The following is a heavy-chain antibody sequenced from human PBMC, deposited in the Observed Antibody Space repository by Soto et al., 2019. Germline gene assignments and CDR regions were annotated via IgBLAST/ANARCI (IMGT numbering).Heavy chain of an antibody. D-gene: IGHD6-13*01. V-gene: IGHV4-59*11. Sequence: QVQLQESGPGLVKPSETLSLTCTVSGGSISSHHWSWIRQPPGKGPECIGSIHDSGSTTYNPSLKSRVTISVDTSKNQFSLSMTSVTAADTAVYYCARGSASSIWLDYWGQGILVTVSS. CDR3: ARGSASSIWLDY. CDR1: GGSISSHH. CDR2: IHDSGST. J-gene: IGHJ4*02.